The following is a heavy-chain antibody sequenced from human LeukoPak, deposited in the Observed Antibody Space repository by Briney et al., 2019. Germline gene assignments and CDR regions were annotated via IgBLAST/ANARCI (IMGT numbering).Heavy chain of an antibody. D-gene: IGHD4-17*01. J-gene: IGHJ4*02. Sequence: GGSLRLSCAASGFAFSGSTMHWVRQASGKGLEGVVHIRSKAYAYASAGAASVKGRFTISRDDSKNTAYLQMNSLKTEDTAVYYCTGRSTVTQSFYFDYWGQGILVPVS. CDR2: IRSKAYAYAS. CDR1: GFAFSGST. V-gene: IGHV3-73*01. CDR3: TGRSTVTQSFYFDY.